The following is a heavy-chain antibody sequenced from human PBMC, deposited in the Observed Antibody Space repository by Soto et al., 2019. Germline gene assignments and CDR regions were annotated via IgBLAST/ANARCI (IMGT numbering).Heavy chain of an antibody. V-gene: IGHV4-39*01. CDR1: GGSISSSSYY. Sequence: ETLSLTCTVSGGSISSSSYYWVWIRQPPGKGLEWIGSIYYSGSTYYNPSLKSRVTISVDTSKNQFSLKLSSVTAADTAVYYCASRYYDSSGYYYHQWDPYFDYWGQGTLVTVSS. J-gene: IGHJ4*02. D-gene: IGHD3-22*01. CDR3: ASRYYDSSGYYYHQWDPYFDY. CDR2: IYYSGST.